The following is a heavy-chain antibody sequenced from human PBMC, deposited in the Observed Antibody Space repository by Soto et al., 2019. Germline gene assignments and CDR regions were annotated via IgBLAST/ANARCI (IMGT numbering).Heavy chain of an antibody. CDR3: ARPSGEPGTPYCTNGVCYRPYYYYGMDV. D-gene: IGHD2-8*01. CDR1: GFTFSSYW. V-gene: IGHV3-7*03. Sequence: QPGGSLRLSCAASGFTFSSYWMSWVRQAPGKGLEWVANIKQDGSEKYYVDSVKGRFTISRDNAKNSLYLQMNSLRAEDTAVYYCARPSGEPGTPYCTNGVCYRPYYYYGMDVWGQGTTVTVSS. CDR2: IKQDGSEK. J-gene: IGHJ6*02.